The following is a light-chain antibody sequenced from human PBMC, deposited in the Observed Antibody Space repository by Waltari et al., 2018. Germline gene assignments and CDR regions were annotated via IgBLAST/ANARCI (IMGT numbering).Light chain of an antibody. CDR3: HQYYTTPYT. J-gene: IGKJ2*01. CDR2: WAS. V-gene: IGKV4-1*01. CDR1: QTVLYSSTNKNY. Sequence: DIVMTQSPDSLAVSLGERATIPCKSSQTVLYSSTNKNYLAWYQQKPGQPPKLLIYWASTRESWVPDRFSGSGSGTDFTLTVSSLQAEDVAVYYCHQYYTTPYTFGQGTRLDMK.